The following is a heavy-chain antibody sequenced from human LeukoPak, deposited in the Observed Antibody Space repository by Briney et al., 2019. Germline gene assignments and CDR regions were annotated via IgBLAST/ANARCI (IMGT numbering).Heavy chain of an antibody. CDR2: ITSSGTTT. V-gene: IGHV3-11*01. J-gene: IGHJ4*02. CDR1: GFTFSDHY. CDR3: ARDPDYGDPE. Sequence: PGGSLRLSCAASGFTFSDHYMSWFRLSPGKGLEWLSYITSSGTTTDYADSAKGRFTISRDNAKNSMYLQMNSLRPEDTAVYYCARDPDYGDPEWGQGTLVTVSS. D-gene: IGHD4-17*01.